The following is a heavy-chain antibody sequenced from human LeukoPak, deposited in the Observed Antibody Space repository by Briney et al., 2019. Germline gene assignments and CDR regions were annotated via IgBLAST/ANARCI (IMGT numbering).Heavy chain of an antibody. D-gene: IGHD3-3*01. J-gene: IGHJ5*02. CDR3: ARAPSPRFGVVIYNWFDP. Sequence: SETLSLTCTVSGGSISSSSYYWGWIRQPPGKGLEWIGSIYYSGSTYYNPSLKSRVTISVDTSKNQFSLKLSSVTAADTAVYYCARAPSPRFGVVIYNWFDPWGQGTLVTVSS. CDR1: GGSISSSSYY. CDR2: IYYSGST. V-gene: IGHV4-39*07.